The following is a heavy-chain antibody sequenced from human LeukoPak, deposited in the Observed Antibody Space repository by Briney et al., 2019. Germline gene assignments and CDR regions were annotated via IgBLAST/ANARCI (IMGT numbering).Heavy chain of an antibody. CDR3: ARGQTVSGAKYYFDF. J-gene: IGHJ4*02. Sequence: GGSLRLSCLTSGFTFRDYGLGWVRQAPGMGLEWVSFTRSRLYGGAPEYAASVRGRFSVSRDDSESIAYLQMNNLKSEDTAVYYCARGQTVSGAKYYFDFWSPGTLVTVSS. CDR1: GFTFRDYG. D-gene: IGHD3-10*01. V-gene: IGHV3-49*04. CDR2: TRSRLYGGAP.